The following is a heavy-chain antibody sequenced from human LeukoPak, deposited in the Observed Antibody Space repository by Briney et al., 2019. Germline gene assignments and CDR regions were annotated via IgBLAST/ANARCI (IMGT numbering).Heavy chain of an antibody. J-gene: IGHJ4*02. Sequence: SETLSLTCTVSGDSISSSSYYWGWIRQPPGKGLEWIGSIYYSGSTYYNPSLKSRVTISVDTSKNQFSLKLSSVTAADTAVYSCASHDFWSGYPKFDYWGQGALVTVSS. V-gene: IGHV4-39*01. D-gene: IGHD3-3*01. CDR3: ASHDFWSGYPKFDY. CDR1: GDSISSSSYY. CDR2: IYYSGST.